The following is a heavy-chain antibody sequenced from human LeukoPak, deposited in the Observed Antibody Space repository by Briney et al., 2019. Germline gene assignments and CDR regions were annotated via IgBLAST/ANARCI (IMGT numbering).Heavy chain of an antibody. CDR3: ARDCDFWSGRCDYYYMDV. Sequence: GGSLRLSCAASGFTFSDHYMDWVRQAPGKGLEWVGRIRNKDSSYTTEYAASVKGRFTISRDDSKNSLYLQMNSLKTEDTAMYYCARDCDFWSGRCDYYYMDVWGKGTTVTVSS. CDR1: GFTFSDHY. J-gene: IGHJ6*03. CDR2: IRNKDSSYTT. D-gene: IGHD3-3*01. V-gene: IGHV3-72*01.